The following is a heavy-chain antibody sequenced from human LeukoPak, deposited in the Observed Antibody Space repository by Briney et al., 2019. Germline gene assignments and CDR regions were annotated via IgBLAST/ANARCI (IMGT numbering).Heavy chain of an antibody. CDR1: GGSISSSSYY. CDR3: ARCIAAAIPS. D-gene: IGHD6-13*01. Sequence: PSETLSLTCTVSGGSISSSSYYWGWIRQPPGKGLEWIGSIYYSGSTYYNPSLKSRVTISVDTSKNQFSLKLSSVTAADTAVYYCARCIAAAIPSWGPGTLVTVSS. V-gene: IGHV4-39*01. J-gene: IGHJ5*02. CDR2: IYYSGST.